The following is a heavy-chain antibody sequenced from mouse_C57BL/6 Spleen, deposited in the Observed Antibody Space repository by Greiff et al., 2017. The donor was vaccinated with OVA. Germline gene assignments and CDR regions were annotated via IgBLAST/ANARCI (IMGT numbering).Heavy chain of an antibody. J-gene: IGHJ2*01. V-gene: IGHV1-53*01. CDR1: GYTFTSYW. CDR2: INPSNGGT. Sequence: QVQLQQPGTELVKPGASVKLSCKASGYTFTSYWMHWVKQRPGQGLEWIGNINPSNGGTNYNEKFKSKATLTVDKSSSTAYMQLSSLTSEDSSVYYCAREGGFYGTTFDYWGQGTTLTVSS. CDR3: AREGGFYGTTFDY. D-gene: IGHD2-1*01.